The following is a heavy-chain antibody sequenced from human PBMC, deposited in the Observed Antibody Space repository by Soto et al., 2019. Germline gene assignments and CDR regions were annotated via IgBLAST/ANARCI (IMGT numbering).Heavy chain of an antibody. Sequence: QVQLVQSGAEVKKPGSSVKVSCKASGGTFSSYAISWVRQAPGQGLEWMGGIIPIFGTANYAQKFQGRVTITADESTSTAYMELGSLRSEDTAVYYCALRYCSGGSCYNAYYYYYGMDVWGQGTTVTVSS. D-gene: IGHD2-15*01. J-gene: IGHJ6*02. V-gene: IGHV1-69*12. CDR2: IIPIFGTA. CDR3: ALRYCSGGSCYNAYYYYYGMDV. CDR1: GGTFSSYA.